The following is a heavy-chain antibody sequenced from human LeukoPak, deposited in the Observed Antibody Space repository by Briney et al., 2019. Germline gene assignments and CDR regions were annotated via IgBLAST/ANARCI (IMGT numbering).Heavy chain of an antibody. CDR3: AREPECQWFGELYYYYMDV. CDR1: GFTFSSHA. CDR2: ISYDGSNK. D-gene: IGHD3-10*01. V-gene: IGHV3-30*04. Sequence: GGSLTLSCAPSGFTFSSHAMHWVRQAPGKGLEWVAVISYDGSNKYYADSVKGRFTISRDNSKNTLYLKMNSLRAEDRAGYYCAREPECQWFGELYYYYMDVWGKGTTVTVSS. J-gene: IGHJ6*03.